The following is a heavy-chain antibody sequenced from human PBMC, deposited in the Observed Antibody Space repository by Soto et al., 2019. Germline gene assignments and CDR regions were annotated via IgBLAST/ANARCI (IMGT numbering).Heavy chain of an antibody. D-gene: IGHD3-10*01. V-gene: IGHV4-30-4*01. Sequence: QVQLQESGPGLVKPSQTLSLTCTVSGGSISSGDYYWSWIRQPPGKGLEWIGYIYYSGSTYYNPSIKSRVTISVDTSKNQFSLKLSSVTAADTAVYYCARVGGFWATTIDYWGQGTLVTVSS. CDR1: GGSISSGDYY. CDR2: IYYSGST. CDR3: ARVGGFWATTIDY. J-gene: IGHJ4*02.